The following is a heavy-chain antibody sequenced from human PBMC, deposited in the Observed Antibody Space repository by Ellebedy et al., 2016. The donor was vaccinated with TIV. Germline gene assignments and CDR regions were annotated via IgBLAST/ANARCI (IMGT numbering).Heavy chain of an antibody. CDR3: ARVRFGDTAVDY. CDR1: RFTFSSYD. V-gene: IGHV3-13*01. J-gene: IGHJ4*03. D-gene: IGHD2-21*02. CDR2: IGTAGDT. Sequence: GESLKISCAASRFTFSSYDMHWVRQGTGQGLEWVSAIGTAGDTYYPGSVKGRVTISRENAKNSLYLQMNSLRAEDTAVYYCARVRFGDTAVDYWGQGTLVTVSS.